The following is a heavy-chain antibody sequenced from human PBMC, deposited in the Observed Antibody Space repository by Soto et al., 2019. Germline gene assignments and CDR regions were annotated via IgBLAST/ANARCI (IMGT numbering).Heavy chain of an antibody. CDR1: GGSITGADY. CDR2: IHYRGST. Sequence: PXEILSLTSNVSGGSITGADYWNWIRQHPGKGLQWIGSIHYRGSTYYNPSLKSRITISLDRSNNQFSLNLSSVTAADTAVYYCASVRDSFGLDFWGQGTTVTVSS. CDR3: ASVRDSFGLDF. J-gene: IGHJ6*02. V-gene: IGHV4-31*03. D-gene: IGHD2-15*01.